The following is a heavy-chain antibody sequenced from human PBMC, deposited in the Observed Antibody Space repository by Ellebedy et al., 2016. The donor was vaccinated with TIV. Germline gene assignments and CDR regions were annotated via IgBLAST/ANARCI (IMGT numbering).Heavy chain of an antibody. CDR1: GFTFDDYA. CDR2: ISWNSGSI. Sequence: SLKISCAASGFTFDDYAMHWVRQAPGKGLEWVSGISWNSGSIGYADSVKGRFTISRDNAKNSLYLQMNSLRTEDTALYYCAKDYYGSGSYYFPYFDYWGQGTLVTVSS. J-gene: IGHJ4*02. D-gene: IGHD3-10*01. CDR3: AKDYYGSGSYYFPYFDY. V-gene: IGHV3-9*01.